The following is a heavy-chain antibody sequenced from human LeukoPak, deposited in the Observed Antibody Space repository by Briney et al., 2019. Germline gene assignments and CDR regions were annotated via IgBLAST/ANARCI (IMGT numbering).Heavy chain of an antibody. Sequence: PAGGSLRLSCAASGFTFRNYWMHWVRQAPGKGLVWVSRISSDGSFTSDADSVKGRFTISRDNAKNTLYLQVNSLRAEDTAVYYCAREEGGSYPYFDYCGQGTVITVSS. CDR1: GFTFRNYW. J-gene: IGHJ4*02. D-gene: IGHD1-26*01. CDR2: ISSDGSFT. CDR3: AREEGGSYPYFDY. V-gene: IGHV3-74*01.